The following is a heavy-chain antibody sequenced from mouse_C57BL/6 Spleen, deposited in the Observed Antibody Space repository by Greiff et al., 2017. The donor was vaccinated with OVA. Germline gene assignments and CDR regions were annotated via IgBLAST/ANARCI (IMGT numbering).Heavy chain of an antibody. CDR2: INPSNGGT. Sequence: QVHVKQSGTELVKPGASVKLSCKASGYTFTSYWMHWVKQRPGQGLEWIGNINPSNGGTNYNEKFKSKATLTVDKSSSTAYMQLSSLTSEDSAVYDCARSCYYGYDEGAYWGQGTLVTVSA. J-gene: IGHJ3*01. CDR3: ARSCYYGYDEGAY. V-gene: IGHV1-53*01. CDR1: GYTFTSYW. D-gene: IGHD2-2*01.